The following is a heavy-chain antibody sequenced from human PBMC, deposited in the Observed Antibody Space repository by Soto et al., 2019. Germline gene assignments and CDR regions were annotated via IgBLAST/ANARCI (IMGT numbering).Heavy chain of an antibody. D-gene: IGHD2-2*01. V-gene: IGHV1-2*04. Sequence: ASVKVSCKASGYTFTGYYMHWVRQAPGQGLEWMGWINPNSGGTNYAQKFQGWVTMTRDTSISTAYMELSRLRSDDTAVYYCARAMDFYCSSTSCYQGGDAFDIWGQGTMVTVSS. CDR3: ARAMDFYCSSTSCYQGGDAFDI. J-gene: IGHJ3*02. CDR1: GYTFTGYY. CDR2: INPNSGGT.